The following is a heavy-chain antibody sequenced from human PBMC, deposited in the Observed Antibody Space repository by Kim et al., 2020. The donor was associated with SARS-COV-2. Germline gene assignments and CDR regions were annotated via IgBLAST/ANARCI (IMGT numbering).Heavy chain of an antibody. CDR3: AKVGPGRGGETRSGMDV. CDR2: ISGSGGST. J-gene: IGHJ6*02. D-gene: IGHD3-10*01. Sequence: GGSLRLSCAASGFTFSSYAMSWVRQAPGKGLEWVSAISGSGGSTYYADPVKGRFTISRDNSKNTLYLQMNSLRAEGTAVYYCAKVGPGRGGETRSGMDVWGQGTTVTVSS. V-gene: IGHV3-23*01. CDR1: GFTFSSYA.